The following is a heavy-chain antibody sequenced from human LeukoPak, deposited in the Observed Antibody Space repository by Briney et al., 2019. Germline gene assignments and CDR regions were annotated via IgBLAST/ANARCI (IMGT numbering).Heavy chain of an antibody. V-gene: IGHV4-59*08. CDR2: IFFSDST. J-gene: IGHJ3*02. D-gene: IGHD3-22*01. Sequence: SETLSLTCTLSGGSMCSDYWSWIRQPPGKGLPWIEYIFFSDSTNYNPSLKSRVTISVETSKTQVSLKLGSVAAADRAVYYCARHPQRDSSGNDVFDMWGQGTMVTVSS. CDR1: GGSMCSDY. CDR3: ARHPQRDSSGNDVFDM.